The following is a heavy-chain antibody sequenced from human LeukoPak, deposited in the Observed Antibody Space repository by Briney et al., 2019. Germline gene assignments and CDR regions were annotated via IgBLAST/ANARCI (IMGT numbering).Heavy chain of an antibody. CDR3: ARDPRVSRGGGEFDY. J-gene: IGHJ4*02. CDR2: ISGYNANT. V-gene: IGHV1-18*01. CDR1: GYSFTTYG. D-gene: IGHD3-16*01. Sequence: ASVKVSCKASGYSFTTYGISWVRQAPGQGLEWMGWISGYNANTKYAQKFQDRVTMTTDTSTSTAYMELRSLRSDDTAVYYCARDPRVSRGGGEFDYWGQGTLVTVSS.